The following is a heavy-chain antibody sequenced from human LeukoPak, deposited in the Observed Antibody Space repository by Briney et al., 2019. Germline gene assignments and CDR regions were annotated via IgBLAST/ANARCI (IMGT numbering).Heavy chain of an antibody. J-gene: IGHJ4*02. CDR2: IYYSGST. Sequence: SETLSLTCTVSGGSISSSSYYWGWIRQPPGKGLEWIGSIYYSGSTYYNPSLKSRVTISVDTSKNQFSLKLSSVTAADTAVYYCARGGILGYFDYWGQGTLVTVSS. CDR3: ARGGILGYFDY. D-gene: IGHD3-16*01. V-gene: IGHV4-39*07. CDR1: GGSISSSSYY.